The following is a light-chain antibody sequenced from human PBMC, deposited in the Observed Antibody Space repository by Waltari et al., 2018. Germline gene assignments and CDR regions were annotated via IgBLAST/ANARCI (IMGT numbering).Light chain of an antibody. CDR2: YDD. V-gene: IGLV1-36*01. Sequence: QSVLTQPPSVSEAPRQRVTISCSGSRSNIRNNAVSWYQQLPGKAPKLLIYYDDLLPSGVSDRFSGSKSGTSASLAISGLQSDDEADYYCAVWDDSLNGVVFGGGTELTVL. CDR3: AVWDDSLNGVV. CDR1: RSNIRNNA. J-gene: IGLJ2*01.